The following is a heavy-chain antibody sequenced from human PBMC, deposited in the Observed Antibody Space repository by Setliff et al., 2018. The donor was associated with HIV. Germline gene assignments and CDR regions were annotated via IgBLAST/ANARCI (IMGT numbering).Heavy chain of an antibody. CDR2: MNPDSGNT. V-gene: IGHV1-8*02. Sequence: ASVKVSCKASGYTFSSFDINWVRQATGQGLEWMGWMNPDSGNTGYAQKFQGRVTMTRKTSTSTAFMELISLRSEDTAVYYCATDLKGNYLDYFDSWGQGTPVTVSS. CDR3: ATDLKGNYLDYFDS. CDR1: GYTFSSFD. D-gene: IGHD1-7*01. J-gene: IGHJ4*02.